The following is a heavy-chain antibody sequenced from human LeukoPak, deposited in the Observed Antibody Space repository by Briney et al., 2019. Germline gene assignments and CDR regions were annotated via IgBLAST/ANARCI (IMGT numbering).Heavy chain of an antibody. V-gene: IGHV3-33*01. D-gene: IGHD3-10*01. CDR3: AREQYGSDDALDI. CDR2: IWYDGSKK. CDR1: GFTFSSHG. J-gene: IGHJ3*02. Sequence: GRSLRLSCATSGFTFSSHGFYWVRQAPGKGLEWVAVIWYDGSKKYYADSVKGRSTISRDNSKNTLYLEMNSLRAEDTAVYYCAREQYGSDDALDIWGQGTLVTVSS.